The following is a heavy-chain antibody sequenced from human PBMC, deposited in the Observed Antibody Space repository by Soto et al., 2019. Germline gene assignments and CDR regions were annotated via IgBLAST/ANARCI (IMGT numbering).Heavy chain of an antibody. J-gene: IGHJ6*02. CDR3: ARPGETVTVYYYGMDV. CDR1: GYSFTSYW. V-gene: IGHV5-51*01. D-gene: IGHD4-4*01. CDR2: IYPGDSDT. Sequence: ESLKISCKGSGYSFTSYWIGWVRQMPGKGLEWMGIIYPGDSDTRYSPSFQGQVTISADKSISTAYLQWSGLKASDTAMYYCARPGETVTVYYYGMDVWGQGNTVTV.